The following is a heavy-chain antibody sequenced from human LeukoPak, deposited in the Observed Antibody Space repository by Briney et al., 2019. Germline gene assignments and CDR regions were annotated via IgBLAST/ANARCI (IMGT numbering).Heavy chain of an antibody. D-gene: IGHD3-22*01. CDR1: GGSISSYY. Sequence: PSETLSLTCTVSGGSISSYYWSWIRQPPGKGLEWIGYIYYSGSTNYNPSLKSRVTISVDTSKNQFSLKLSSVTAADTAVYYCARAVVIRIDAFDIWGQGTMVTVSS. J-gene: IGHJ3*02. CDR2: IYYSGST. CDR3: ARAVVIRIDAFDI. V-gene: IGHV4-59*08.